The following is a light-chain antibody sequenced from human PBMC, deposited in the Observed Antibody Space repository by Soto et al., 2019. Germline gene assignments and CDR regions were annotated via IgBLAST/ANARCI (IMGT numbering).Light chain of an antibody. CDR1: QGISSY. Sequence: DIQLTQSPSFLSASVGDRVTITCRASQGISSYLAWYQQKPGKAPQLLIYAASTLQSGVPSRFSGIGSGTEFTLTISSLQPEDFATYYCQQLNNYPLTFGGGTKVDIK. CDR3: QQLNNYPLT. V-gene: IGKV1-9*01. CDR2: AAS. J-gene: IGKJ4*01.